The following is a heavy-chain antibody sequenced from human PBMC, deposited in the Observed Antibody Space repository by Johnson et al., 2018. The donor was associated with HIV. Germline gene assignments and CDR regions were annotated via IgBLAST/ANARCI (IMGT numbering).Heavy chain of an antibody. J-gene: IGHJ3*02. Sequence: MLLVESGGGLVQPGGSLRLSCAASGFTVSSNYMSWVRQAPGKGLEWVSVIYSGGSTYYADSVKGRFTISRDNSKNTLYLQMNSLRAEDTAVYYCAKVRCGGDCLDAFDIWGQGTMVTVSS. CDR1: GFTVSSNY. V-gene: IGHV3-66*01. D-gene: IGHD2-21*02. CDR2: IYSGGST. CDR3: AKVRCGGDCLDAFDI.